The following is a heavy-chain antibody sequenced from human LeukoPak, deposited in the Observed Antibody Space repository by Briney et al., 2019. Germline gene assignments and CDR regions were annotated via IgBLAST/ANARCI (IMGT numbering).Heavy chain of an antibody. CDR3: ARDGGDGYKANWFDT. V-gene: IGHV1-69*13. CDR2: IIPIFGTA. D-gene: IGHD5-24*01. CDR1: GGTFSSYA. J-gene: IGHJ5*02. Sequence: SVKVSCKASGGTFSSYAISWVRQAPGQGLEWMGGIIPIFGTANYAQKFQGRVTITADESTSTAYMELSSLRSEDTAVYYCARDGGDGYKANWFDTWGQGTLVTVSS.